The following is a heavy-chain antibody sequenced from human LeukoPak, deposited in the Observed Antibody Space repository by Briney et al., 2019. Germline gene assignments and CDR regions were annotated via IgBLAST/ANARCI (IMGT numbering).Heavy chain of an antibody. CDR2: IYHSGST. Sequence: TSETLSLTCAVSGYSISSGYYWGWIRPPPGKGLEWIGSIYHSGSTYYNPSLKSRVTIPVDTSKNQFSLKLSSVTAADTAVYYCARQGYRDAFDIWGQGTMVTVSS. J-gene: IGHJ3*02. CDR3: ARQGYRDAFDI. CDR1: GYSISSGYY. D-gene: IGHD6-13*01. V-gene: IGHV4-38-2*01.